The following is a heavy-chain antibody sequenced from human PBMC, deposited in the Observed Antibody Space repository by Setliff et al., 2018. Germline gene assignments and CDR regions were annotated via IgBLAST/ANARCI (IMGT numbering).Heavy chain of an antibody. D-gene: IGHD4-4*01. CDR3: ARDNVILDDSRGIFYPWFDP. Sequence: ETLSLTCTVSGGSISSSYWSWIRQPPGKGLEWVANIKEDGSEQYYVHSVRGRFTVSRDNARNLVFLEMNSLRGEDTAAYYCARDNVILDDSRGIFYPWFDPWGQGTRVTVSS. CDR1: GGSISSSY. CDR2: IKEDGSEQ. V-gene: IGHV3-7*03. J-gene: IGHJ5*02.